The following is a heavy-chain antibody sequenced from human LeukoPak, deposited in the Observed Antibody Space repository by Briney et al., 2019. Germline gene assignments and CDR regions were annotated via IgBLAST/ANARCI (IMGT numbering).Heavy chain of an antibody. J-gene: IGHJ4*02. CDR2: IIPIFGTA. Sequence: GASVKVSCKSSGGTFSSYAISWVRQAPGQGLEWMGRIIPIFGTANYAQKFQGRVTITADKSTSTAYMELSSLRSEDTAVYYCARDWGYCSGGSCYSPFDYWGQGTLVTVSS. CDR1: GGTFSSYA. V-gene: IGHV1-69*06. D-gene: IGHD2-15*01. CDR3: ARDWGYCSGGSCYSPFDY.